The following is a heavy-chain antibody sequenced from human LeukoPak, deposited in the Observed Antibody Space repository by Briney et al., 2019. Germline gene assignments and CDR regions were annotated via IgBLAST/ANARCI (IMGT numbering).Heavy chain of an antibody. CDR1: XXXDNSNY. J-gene: IGHJ4*02. V-gene: IGHV3-53*01. CDR2: LYNTGNT. Sequence: GGSXRLSXAAXXXXDNSNYLSWVRQAPGKGLEWVSTLYNTGNTYYADSVKGRFSISRDNSKNTLFLQMNSLRAEDTAVYYCARLTPAAGRLYFVDWGPGTLVTVSS. CDR3: ARLTPAAGRLYFVD. D-gene: IGHD6-13*01.